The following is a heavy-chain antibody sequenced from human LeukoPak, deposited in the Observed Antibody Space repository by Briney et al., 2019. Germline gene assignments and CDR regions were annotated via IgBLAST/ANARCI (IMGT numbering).Heavy chain of an antibody. Sequence: SETLSLTCTVSGASITSYYWTWIRHPPGKGLEWIGYIHYSGSTNYNPSLKSRVTISVDTSKNQFSLKLSSVTAADTAVYYCARDLRAAYWGQGTLVTVSS. CDR1: GASITSYY. CDR2: IHYSGST. J-gene: IGHJ4*02. D-gene: IGHD3-16*01. V-gene: IGHV4-59*01. CDR3: ARDLRAAY.